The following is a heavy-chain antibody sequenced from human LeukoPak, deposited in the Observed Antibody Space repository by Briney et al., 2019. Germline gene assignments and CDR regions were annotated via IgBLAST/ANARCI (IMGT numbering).Heavy chain of an antibody. CDR1: GFTLSSYG. V-gene: IGHV3-30*02. CDR2: IRYDGSNK. CDR3: ARAVTPAHSPFDY. J-gene: IGHJ4*02. D-gene: IGHD4-11*01. Sequence: GGSLRLSCAASGFTLSSYGMHWVRQAPGKGLEWVAFIRYDGSNKYYADSVKGRFTISRDNAKNSLYLQMNSLRAEDTAVYYCARAVTPAHSPFDYWGQGTLVTVSS.